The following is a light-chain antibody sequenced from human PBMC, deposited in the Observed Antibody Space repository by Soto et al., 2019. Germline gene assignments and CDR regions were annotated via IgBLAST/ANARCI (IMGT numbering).Light chain of an antibody. V-gene: IGLV2-14*03. CDR3: CSYTSSSTPWV. Sequence: QSALTQPASVSGSPGQSITISCTGTSSDVGGYNYVSWYQQHPGKAPKLIIYDVSDRPSGISSRFSASKSGNTASLTISGLQAEDEADYYCCSYTSSSTPWVFGTETKVNVL. CDR2: DVS. CDR1: SSDVGGYNY. J-gene: IGLJ1*01.